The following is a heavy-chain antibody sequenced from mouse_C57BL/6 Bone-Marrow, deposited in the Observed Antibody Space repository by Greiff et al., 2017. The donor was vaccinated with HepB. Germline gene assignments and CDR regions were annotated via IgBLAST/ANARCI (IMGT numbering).Heavy chain of an antibody. Sequence: EVQLVESGGGLVQPGGSLSLSCAASGFTFTDYYMSWVRQPPGKALEWLGFIRNKANGYTTEYSASVKGRFTISRDNSQSILYLQMNALRAEDSATYYCARYIKGWDYDLDYWGQGTTLTVSS. V-gene: IGHV7-3*01. CDR3: ARYIKGWDYDLDY. D-gene: IGHD2-4*01. CDR2: IRNKANGYTT. J-gene: IGHJ2*01. CDR1: GFTFTDYY.